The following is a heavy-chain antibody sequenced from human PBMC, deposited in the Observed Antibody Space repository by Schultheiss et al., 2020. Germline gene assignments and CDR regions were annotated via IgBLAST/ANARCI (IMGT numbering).Heavy chain of an antibody. CDR1: GFTFSSYG. Sequence: GGSLRLSCAASGFTFSSYGMHWVRQAPGKGLEWVAVIWYDGSNKYYADSVKGRFTISRDNSKNTLYLQMNSLRAEDTAVYYCAREKSSGWYWYYYYGMDVWGQGTTVIVYS. CDR3: AREKSSGWYWYYYYGMDV. J-gene: IGHJ6*02. CDR2: IWYDGSNK. V-gene: IGHV3-33*01. D-gene: IGHD6-19*01.